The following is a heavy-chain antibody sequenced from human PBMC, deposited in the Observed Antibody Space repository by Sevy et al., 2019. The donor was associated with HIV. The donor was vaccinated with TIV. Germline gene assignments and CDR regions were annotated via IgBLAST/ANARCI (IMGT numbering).Heavy chain of an antibody. CDR3: AKGIGVVWFPPGGMDV. CDR2: ISGSGGST. Sequence: GGSLRLSCAASGFTFSSYAMSWVRQAPGKGLEWVSAISGSGGSTYYADSVKGRFTISRDNSKNTLYLQMNSLRAEDTAVYYCAKGIGVVWFPPGGMDVWDQGTTVTVSS. D-gene: IGHD3-22*01. J-gene: IGHJ6*02. V-gene: IGHV3-23*01. CDR1: GFTFSSYA.